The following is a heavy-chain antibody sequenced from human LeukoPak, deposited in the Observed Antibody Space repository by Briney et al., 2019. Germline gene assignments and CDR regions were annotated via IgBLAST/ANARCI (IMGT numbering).Heavy chain of an antibody. CDR1: GYSISSGYY. V-gene: IGHV4-38-2*02. CDR2: IYHSGST. Sequence: SETLSLTCTVSGYSISSGYYWGWIRQPPGKGLEWIGSIYHSGSTYYNPSLKSRVTISVDTSKNQFSLKLSSVTAADTAVYYCARVSGGGSHEFDYWGQGTLVTVSS. J-gene: IGHJ4*02. CDR3: ARVSGGGSHEFDY. D-gene: IGHD3-16*01.